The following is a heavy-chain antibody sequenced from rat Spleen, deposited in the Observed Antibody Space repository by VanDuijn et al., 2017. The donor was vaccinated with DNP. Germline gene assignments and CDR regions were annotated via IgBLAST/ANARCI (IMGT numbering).Heavy chain of an antibody. V-gene: IGHV5-7*01. J-gene: IGHJ2*01. Sequence: EVQLVESGGDLVQPGRSLKLSCAASGFTFSDSNMAWVRQAPKKGLEWVTTITFDGSSTYYRDSVKGRFTISRDNAKSTLYLQMDSLTSEDTATYYCARGHPPRGFDCWGQGVMVTVSS. CDR2: ITFDGSST. D-gene: IGHD3-8*01. CDR1: GFTFSDSN. CDR3: ARGHPPRGFDC.